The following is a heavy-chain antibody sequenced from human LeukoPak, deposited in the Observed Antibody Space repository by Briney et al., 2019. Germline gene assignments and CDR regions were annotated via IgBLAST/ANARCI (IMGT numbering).Heavy chain of an antibody. Sequence: ASVKVSCKASGYTFTSYGISWVRQAPGQGLEWMGWTSAYNGNTNYAQKLQGRVTMTTDTSTSTAYMELRSLRSDDTAVYYCARDDEKGYTAMVNVVGYWGQGTLVTVSS. CDR1: GYTFTSYG. D-gene: IGHD5-18*01. V-gene: IGHV1-18*01. J-gene: IGHJ4*02. CDR2: TSAYNGNT. CDR3: ARDDEKGYTAMVNVVGY.